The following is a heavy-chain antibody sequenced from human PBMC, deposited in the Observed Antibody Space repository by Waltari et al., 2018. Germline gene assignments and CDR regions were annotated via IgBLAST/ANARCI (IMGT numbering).Heavy chain of an antibody. CDR3: AKAGVSVPTPIDY. CDR1: GFTFSSYA. D-gene: IGHD6-13*01. V-gene: IGHV3-23*04. CDR2: ISGRGGST. Sequence: EVQLVESGGGLVQPGGSLRLSCAASGFTFSSYAMSWVRQAPGKGLGWVSAISGRGGSTYYADSVKGRFTISRDNSKNTLYLQMNSLRAEDTAVYYCAKAGVSVPTPIDYWGQGTLVTVSS. J-gene: IGHJ4*02.